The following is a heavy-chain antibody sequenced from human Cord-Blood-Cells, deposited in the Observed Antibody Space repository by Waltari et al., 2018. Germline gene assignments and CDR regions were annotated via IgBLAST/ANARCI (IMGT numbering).Heavy chain of an antibody. Sequence: EVQLVQSGAEVKKHGESLKIPCKGSGYSFTSYWIGWVRQMPGNGLEWMGIICPGDSNTGYSPSFQVQVTISADKYISTAYRQWSSLKASDTAMYYCARQEGSRAIKSPSYYYYDGMDVWGQG. D-gene: IGHD2-2*01. CDR2: ICPGDSNT. CDR3: ARQEGSRAIKSPSYYYYDGMDV. V-gene: IGHV5-51*01. CDR1: GYSFTSYW. J-gene: IGHJ6*02.